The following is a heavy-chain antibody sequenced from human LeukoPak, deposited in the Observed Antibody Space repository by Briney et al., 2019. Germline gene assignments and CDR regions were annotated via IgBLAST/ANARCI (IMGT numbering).Heavy chain of an antibody. J-gene: IGHJ4*02. CDR3: ARAPRYRSGWYLPFDF. V-gene: IGHV4-39*01. D-gene: IGHD6-19*01. Sequence: SETLSLTCTVSGGSISSSSYYWGGIRQPPGKGLEWIGSIYYSGSTYYNPSLKSRVTISVDTSKNQLSLKLSSVTAADTAVYFCARAPRYRSGWYLPFDFWVQGTLVTVSS. CDR2: IYYSGST. CDR1: GGSISSSSYY.